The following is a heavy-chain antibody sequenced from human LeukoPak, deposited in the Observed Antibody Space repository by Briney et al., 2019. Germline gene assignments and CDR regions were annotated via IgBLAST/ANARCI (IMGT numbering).Heavy chain of an antibody. D-gene: IGHD3-10*01. CDR3: ARDRRQGGSGSFDY. Sequence: GGSLRLSCAASGFTFSGCWMHWVRQAPGKGLVWISRVNSDGSSTDYADSVKGRFTISRDNAMNTLYLKMNSLRAEDTAVYYCARDRRQGGSGSFDYWGQGTLVTVSS. CDR2: VNSDGSST. V-gene: IGHV3-74*01. J-gene: IGHJ4*02. CDR1: GFTFSGCW.